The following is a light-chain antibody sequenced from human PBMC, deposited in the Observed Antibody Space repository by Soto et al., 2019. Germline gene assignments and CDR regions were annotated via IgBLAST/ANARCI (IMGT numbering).Light chain of an antibody. CDR2: KAS. V-gene: IGKV1-5*03. Sequence: QMNRAGHALSATVGERVTMGRRASQSISSWLAWYQQKPGKAPKLLIYKASSLESGVPSRFSGSGSGTEFNPTISSLQPDDFATYYCQQYNSYPRTFGQGTKVDIK. J-gene: IGKJ1*01. CDR1: QSISSW. CDR3: QQYNSYPRT.